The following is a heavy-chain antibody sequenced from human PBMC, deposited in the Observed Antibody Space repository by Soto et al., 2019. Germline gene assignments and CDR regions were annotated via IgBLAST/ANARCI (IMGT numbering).Heavy chain of an antibody. Sequence: EVQLLESGGGLVQPGGSLRLSCAASGFTFSNYAMDWVRQAPGKGLEWVSTVIGSGGSTYYADSVRGRLTISRDNSKDTLYLQMNSLRAEDTAVYYCAKGQGFGELLPFDYWGQGTLVTVSS. J-gene: IGHJ4*02. CDR2: VIGSGGST. CDR3: AKGQGFGELLPFDY. D-gene: IGHD3-10*01. V-gene: IGHV3-23*01. CDR1: GFTFSNYA.